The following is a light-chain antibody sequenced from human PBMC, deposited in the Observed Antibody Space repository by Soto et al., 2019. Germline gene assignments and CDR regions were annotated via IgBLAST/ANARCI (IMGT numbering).Light chain of an antibody. CDR2: ATS. CDR1: KGINNY. J-gene: IGKJ1*01. CDR3: QQYNSYPWT. V-gene: IGKV1-16*01. Sequence: DIQMTQSPPSMSASVGDRVTLTCRASKGINNYLAWFQQQPGTAPKPLIYATSTLHSGVPSRFTGSGSGTEFTLTITSLQPEEFVTYYCQQYNSYPWTVGQGTKVDI.